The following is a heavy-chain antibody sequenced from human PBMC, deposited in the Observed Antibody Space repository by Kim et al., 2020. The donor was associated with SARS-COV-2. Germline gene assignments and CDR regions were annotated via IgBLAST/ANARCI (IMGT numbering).Heavy chain of an antibody. Sequence: GGSLRLSCAASGFTFSSYGMHWVRQAPGKGLEWVAVISYDGSNKYYADSVKGRFTISRDNSKNTLYLQMNSLRAEDTAVYYCAKPKYRSNLPGFDYWGQGTLVTVSS. V-gene: IGHV3-30*18. D-gene: IGHD3-16*02. CDR1: GFTFSSYG. CDR2: ISYDGSNK. J-gene: IGHJ4*02. CDR3: AKPKYRSNLPGFDY.